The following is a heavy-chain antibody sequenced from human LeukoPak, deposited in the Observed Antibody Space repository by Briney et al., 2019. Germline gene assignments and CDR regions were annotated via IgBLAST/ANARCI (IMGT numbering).Heavy chain of an antibody. CDR2: IKSKTDGGTT. J-gene: IGHJ5*02. Sequence: GGSLRLSCAASGFTFTNAWMTWVRQAPGKGLEWVGRIKSKTDGGTTDYAAPVKGRFIISRDDSKNTLYLQMNSLKAEDTAVYYCNTAYIDSRPWGQGTLVTVSS. CDR1: GFTFTNAW. V-gene: IGHV3-15*01. CDR3: NTAYIDSRP. D-gene: IGHD6-6*01.